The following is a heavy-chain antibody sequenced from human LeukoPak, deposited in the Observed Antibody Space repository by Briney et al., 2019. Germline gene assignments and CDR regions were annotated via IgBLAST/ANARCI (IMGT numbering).Heavy chain of an antibody. J-gene: IGHJ4*02. CDR2: INPNSGGT. Sequence: ASVKVSCKASGYTFTSYYMHWVRQAPGQGLEWMGWINPNSGGTNYAQKFQGRVTMTRDTSISTAYMELSGLRSDDTAVYYCARLSSSSWYYFDYWGQGTLVTVSS. D-gene: IGHD6-13*01. CDR3: ARLSSSSWYYFDY. CDR1: GYTFTSYY. V-gene: IGHV1-2*02.